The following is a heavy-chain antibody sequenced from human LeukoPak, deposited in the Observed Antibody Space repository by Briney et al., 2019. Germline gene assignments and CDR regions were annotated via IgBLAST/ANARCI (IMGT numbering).Heavy chain of an antibody. V-gene: IGHV3-23*01. CDR1: GFTFSSYA. D-gene: IGHD3-16*01. CDR2: ISGSGGSA. Sequence: GGSLRLSCAASGFTFSSYAMTWVRQAPGKGLEWVSAISGSGGSAYYADSVKGRFTISRDNAKNSLYLQMNSLRAEDTAVYYCARGGQAFDYWGQGTLVTVSS. J-gene: IGHJ4*02. CDR3: ARGGQAFDY.